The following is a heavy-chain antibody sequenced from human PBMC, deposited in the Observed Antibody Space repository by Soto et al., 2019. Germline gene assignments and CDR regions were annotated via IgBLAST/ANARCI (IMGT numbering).Heavy chain of an antibody. V-gene: IGHV1-69*04. Sequence: SVKVSCKASGGTFSSYTISWVRQAPGQGLEWMGRIIPILGIANYAQKFQGRVTITADKSTSTAYMELSSLRSEDTAVYYCARDIPYCSCGSCPPLDAFDIWGQGTMVTVSS. CDR2: IIPILGIA. CDR1: GGTFSSYT. D-gene: IGHD2-15*01. J-gene: IGHJ3*02. CDR3: ARDIPYCSCGSCPPLDAFDI.